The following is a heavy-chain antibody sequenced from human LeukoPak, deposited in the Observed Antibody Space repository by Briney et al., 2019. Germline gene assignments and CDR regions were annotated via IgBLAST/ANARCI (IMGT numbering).Heavy chain of an antibody. CDR2: IYSGGST. V-gene: IGHV3-66*01. J-gene: IGHJ4*02. CDR3: AKLIKVGVGATPSLGFDY. Sequence: PGGSLRLSCAASGFTVSSNYMSWVRQAPGKGLEWVSVIYSGGSTYYADSVKGRFTISRDNAKNSLYLQMNSLRAEDTAVYYCAKLIKVGVGATPSLGFDYWGQGTLVTVSS. CDR1: GFTVSSNY. D-gene: IGHD1-26*01.